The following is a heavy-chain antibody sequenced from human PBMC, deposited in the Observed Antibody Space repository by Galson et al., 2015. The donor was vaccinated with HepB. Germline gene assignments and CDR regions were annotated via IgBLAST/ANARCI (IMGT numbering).Heavy chain of an antibody. D-gene: IGHD5-18*01. CDR3: ARDEDTAMVSGVV. CDR1: GSTFTSYG. J-gene: IGHJ4*02. Sequence: SVKVSCKASGSTFTSYGISWVRQAPGQGLEWMGWISAYNGNTNYAQKLQGRVTMTTDTSTSTAYMELRSLRSDDTAVYYCARDEDTAMVSGVVWGQGTLVTVSS. CDR2: ISAYNGNT. V-gene: IGHV1-18*01.